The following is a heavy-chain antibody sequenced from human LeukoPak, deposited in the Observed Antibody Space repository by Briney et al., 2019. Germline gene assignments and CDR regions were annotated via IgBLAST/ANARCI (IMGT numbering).Heavy chain of an antibody. V-gene: IGHV1-8*01. Sequence: ASVKVFCKASGYTFTSYDINWVRQATGQGLEWMGGMNPNRGNAGYAQKFQGRVTMTRNTSISTAYMELSSLRSEDTAVYYCARGPLITENGRGQGTLVTVSS. J-gene: IGHJ4*02. D-gene: IGHD2-8*01. CDR2: MNPNRGNA. CDR1: GYTFTSYD. CDR3: ARGPLITENG.